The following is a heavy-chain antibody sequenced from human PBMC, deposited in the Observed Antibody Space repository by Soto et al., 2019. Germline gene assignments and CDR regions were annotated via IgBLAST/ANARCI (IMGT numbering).Heavy chain of an antibody. CDR3: ARAGNEYGVDV. V-gene: IGHV4-4*07. J-gene: IGHJ6*02. CDR2: FYTTGIT. CDR1: GGSISSSH. D-gene: IGHD3-10*01. Sequence: SETLSLTCTVSGGSISSSHWSWIRQSAGKGLEWLGRFYTTGITNYNPSLKSRLSMSEDTSKNQLSLRLTSVTAADTGVYYCARAGNEYGVDVWGQGTTVTVSS.